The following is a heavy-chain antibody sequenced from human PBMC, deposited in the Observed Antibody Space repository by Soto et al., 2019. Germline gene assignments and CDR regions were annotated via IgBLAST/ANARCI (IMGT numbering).Heavy chain of an antibody. CDR3: ASQRNSVVTQAYFDV. D-gene: IGHD2-21*02. V-gene: IGHV4-39*01. CDR2: IYYSGST. J-gene: IGHJ4*02. Sequence: PSETLSLTCTVTGDSISNRSYYWGWIRQPPGKGLEWIGSIYYSGSTYNNPSLRSRVSMSIDTSKDQFSLKLKSVTAADTALYFCASQRNSVVTQAYFDVWGQGSMVTVYS. CDR1: GDSISNRSYY.